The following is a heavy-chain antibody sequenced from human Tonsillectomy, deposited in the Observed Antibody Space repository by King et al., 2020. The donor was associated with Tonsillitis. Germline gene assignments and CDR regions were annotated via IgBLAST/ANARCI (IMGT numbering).Heavy chain of an antibody. V-gene: IGHV1-2*02. Sequence: QLVQSGAEVKKPGASVKVSCKASGYTFTDYYMHWVRQAPGQGLEWMGWSNTNSGGTNYAQKFQGRVTVNRDTAISTAYMERSRRRTDDTAVYYCAREGEGCSSTSCYTFEYWGQGTLVTVSA. CDR3: AREGEGCSSTSCYTFEY. CDR1: GYTFTDYY. CDR2: SNTNSGGT. D-gene: IGHD2-2*02. J-gene: IGHJ4*02.